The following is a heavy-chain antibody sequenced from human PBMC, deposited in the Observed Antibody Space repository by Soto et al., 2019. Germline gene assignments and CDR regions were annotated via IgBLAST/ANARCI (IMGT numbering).Heavy chain of an antibody. CDR1: EFTVSGHA. D-gene: IGHD2-15*01. CDR2: ITADGGT. V-gene: IGHV3-23*01. Sequence: EVQVLESGGGLVQPGGSLRLSCEGSEFTVSGHAMTWIRQAPGKGPEWVSTITADGGTYYADSVKGRFALSRDSSEKTLYLQMNSLGAEDTAAYYCAPHVSCSGGSCQYDAFAIRGQGTMVTVSS. J-gene: IGHJ3*02. CDR3: APHVSCSGGSCQYDAFAI.